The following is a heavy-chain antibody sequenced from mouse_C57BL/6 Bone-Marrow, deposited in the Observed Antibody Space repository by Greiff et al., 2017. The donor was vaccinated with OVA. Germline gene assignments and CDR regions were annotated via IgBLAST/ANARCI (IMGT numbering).Heavy chain of an antibody. CDR3: ARSDYDTAWFAY. J-gene: IGHJ3*01. Sequence: EVQLQQSGPELVKPGASVKISCKASGYSFTGYYMNWVKQSPEKSLEWIGEINPSTGGTTYNQKFKAKATLTVDKSSSTAYMQLKSLTSEDSAVYYCARSDYDTAWFAYWGQGTLVTVSA. D-gene: IGHD2-4*01. V-gene: IGHV1-42*01. CDR1: GYSFTGYY. CDR2: INPSTGGT.